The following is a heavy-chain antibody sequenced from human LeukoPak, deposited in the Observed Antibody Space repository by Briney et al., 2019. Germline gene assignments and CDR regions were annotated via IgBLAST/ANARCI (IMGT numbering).Heavy chain of an antibody. J-gene: IGHJ4*02. D-gene: IGHD4-17*01. CDR1: GFTFSTYS. V-gene: IGHV3-21*01. Sequence: GGSLRLSCAASGFTFSTYSMNWVRQAPGKGLEWVSSISGSSSYIYYADSVKGRFTISRDNSQNTLYLQMNSLRNEDTAVYYCAKEIWPTVTTPGHTYFDYWGQGTLVTVSS. CDR3: AKEIWPTVTTPGHTYFDY. CDR2: ISGSSSYI.